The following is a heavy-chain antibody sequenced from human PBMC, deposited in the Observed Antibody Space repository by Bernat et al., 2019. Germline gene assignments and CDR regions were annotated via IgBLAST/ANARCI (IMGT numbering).Heavy chain of an antibody. D-gene: IGHD6-13*01. CDR1: GGTFSSYA. CDR3: ARVGDSSSWDGYFDL. J-gene: IGHJ2*01. V-gene: IGHV1-69*01. CDR2: MSPIFGTA. Sequence: QVQLVQSGAEVKKPGSSVKVSCKASGGTFSSYAISWVRQAPGQGLEWMGGMSPIFGTANYAQKFQGRVTITADESTSTAYMELSSLRSEDTAVYYCARVGDSSSWDGYFDLWGRGTLVTVAS.